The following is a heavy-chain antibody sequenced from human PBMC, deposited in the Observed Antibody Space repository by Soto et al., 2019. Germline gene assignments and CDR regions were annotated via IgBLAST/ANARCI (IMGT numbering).Heavy chain of an antibody. J-gene: IGHJ6*02. Sequence: QVQLQESGPGLVKPSQTLSLTCTVSGGSISSGDYYWSWLRQPPGKGLECNGYSYYSGSTYYNPSFKSRVTISVDTSKNPFSLKLSSVPAADTAVSYCARDRVRFPGAGIRSGMAVWGQGTTVTVSS. CDR3: ARDRVRFPGAGIRSGMAV. D-gene: IGHD3-10*01. V-gene: IGHV4-30-4*01. CDR1: GGSISSGDYY. CDR2: SYYSGST.